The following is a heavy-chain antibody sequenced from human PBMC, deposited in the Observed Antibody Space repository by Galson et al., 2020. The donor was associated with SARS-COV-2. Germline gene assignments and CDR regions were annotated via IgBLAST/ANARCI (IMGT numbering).Heavy chain of an antibody. D-gene: IGHD6-19*01. CDR2: IFYDGSDK. CDR1: GFTFKSHA. CDR3: ARDGQSSSGWAFDY. V-gene: IGHV3-33*01. Sequence: GESLKLSSAASGFTFKSHAMHWVRQAPGKGLEWVAQIFYDGSDKYYVDSVKGRFTISRDDSENTVYLQMNNLRADDAAVYFCARDGQSSSGWAFDYWGQGTLVTVSS. J-gene: IGHJ4*02.